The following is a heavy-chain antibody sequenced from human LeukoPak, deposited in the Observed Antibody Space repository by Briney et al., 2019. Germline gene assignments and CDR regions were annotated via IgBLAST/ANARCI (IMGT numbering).Heavy chain of an antibody. V-gene: IGHV3-11*01. J-gene: IGHJ2*01. CDR3: AREGLYCGGDCYNNWYFDL. CDR1: GFTFSDYY. CDR2: ISSSGSTI. D-gene: IGHD2-21*02. Sequence: KPGGSLRLSCAASGFTFSDYYMSWIRQAPGKGLEWVSYISSSGSTIYYADSVKGRFTISRDNAKNSLYLQMNSLRAEDTAVYYCAREGLYCGGDCYNNWYFDLWGRGTLVTVSS.